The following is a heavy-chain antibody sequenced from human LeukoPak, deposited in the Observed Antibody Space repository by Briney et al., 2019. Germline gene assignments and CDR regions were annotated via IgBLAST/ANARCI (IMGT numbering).Heavy chain of an antibody. D-gene: IGHD2-8*02. Sequence: GGSLRLSCAASGFIFSNHEMNWVRQAPGKGLEWVSYIHSSGNTIYADSVKGRFTISRDNAKNLVYVQMNNLRAEDTAVYYCARGGGVQYFLNAFDVWGQGTLVTVSS. CDR3: ARGGGVQYFLNAFDV. J-gene: IGHJ3*01. CDR1: GFIFSNHE. CDR2: IHSSGNTI. V-gene: IGHV3-48*03.